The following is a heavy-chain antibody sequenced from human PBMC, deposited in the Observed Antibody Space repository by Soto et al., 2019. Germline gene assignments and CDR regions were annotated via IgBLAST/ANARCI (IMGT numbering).Heavy chain of an antibody. Sequence: SVKVSFRASGGTFSSYAISWVRQAPVQGLEWMGGIIPIFGTANYAQKFQGRVTITADESTSTAYMELSSLRSEDTAVYYCATSPKSIAARPNYYYGMDVWGQGTTVTVSS. D-gene: IGHD6-6*01. J-gene: IGHJ6*02. CDR2: IIPIFGTA. CDR3: ATSPKSIAARPNYYYGMDV. V-gene: IGHV1-69*13. CDR1: GGTFSSYA.